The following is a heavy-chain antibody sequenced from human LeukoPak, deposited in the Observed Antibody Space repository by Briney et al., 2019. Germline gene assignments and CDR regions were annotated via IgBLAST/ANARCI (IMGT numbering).Heavy chain of an antibody. D-gene: IGHD3-3*01. CDR1: GGSFSGYY. J-gene: IGHJ3*02. V-gene: IGHV4-34*01. CDR3: ARGDTIFGVVSYAFDI. CDR2: IYHSGST. Sequence: SETLSLTCAVYGGSFSGYYWSWIRQPPGKGLEWIGSIYHSGSTYYNPSLKSRVTISVDTSKNQFSLKLSSVTAADTAVYYCARGDTIFGVVSYAFDIWGQGTMVTVSS.